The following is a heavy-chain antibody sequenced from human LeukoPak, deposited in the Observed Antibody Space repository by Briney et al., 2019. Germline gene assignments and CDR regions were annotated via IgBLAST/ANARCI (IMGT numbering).Heavy chain of an antibody. CDR3: ASLEGYSSSWYTQDYFDY. V-gene: IGHV1-69*01. Sequence: GSSVKVSCKASGGTFSSYAISRVRQAPGQGLEWMGGIIPIFGTANYAQKFQGRVTITADESTSTAYMELSSLRSEDTAVYYCASLEGYSSSWYTQDYFDYWGQGTLVTVSS. J-gene: IGHJ4*02. D-gene: IGHD6-13*01. CDR2: IIPIFGTA. CDR1: GGTFSSYA.